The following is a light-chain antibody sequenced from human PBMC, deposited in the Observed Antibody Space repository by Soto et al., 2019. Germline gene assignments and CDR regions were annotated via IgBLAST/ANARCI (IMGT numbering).Light chain of an antibody. CDR3: AAWDDSLNGFYV. CDR2: SNN. CDR1: SSNIGSNT. J-gene: IGLJ1*01. V-gene: IGLV1-44*01. Sequence: QSVLTQPPSASGTPGQRVTISCSGSSSNIGSNTVNWYQQLPGTATKLLIYSNNQRPSGVPERFSGSKSGTSASLAISGLQSEDEADYYCAAWDDSLNGFYVFGTGTKLTVL.